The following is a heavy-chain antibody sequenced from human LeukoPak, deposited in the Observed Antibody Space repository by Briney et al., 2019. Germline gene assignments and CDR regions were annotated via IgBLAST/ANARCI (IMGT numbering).Heavy chain of an antibody. V-gene: IGHV3-33*08. CDR3: ARDSLHAFDI. Sequence: GGSLRLSCAASGFSFSSYAIHWVRQAPGKGLEWVAVIWYDGSNKYYADSVKGRFTISRDNSKNTLYLQMNSLRAEDTAVYYCARDSLHAFDIWGQGTMVTVSS. CDR1: GFSFSSYA. J-gene: IGHJ3*02. CDR2: IWYDGSNK.